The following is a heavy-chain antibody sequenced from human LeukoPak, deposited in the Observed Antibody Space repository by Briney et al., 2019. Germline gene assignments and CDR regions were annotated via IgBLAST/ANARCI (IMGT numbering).Heavy chain of an antibody. J-gene: IGHJ4*01. D-gene: IGHD6-13*01. V-gene: IGHV3-23*01. CDR1: GFTFSSYA. CDR2: ISGSGGST. CDR3: AKGSLGSWYYFDY. Sequence: GGSLRLSCAASGFTFSSYAMSWVRQAPGKRLEWVSAISGSGGSTYYADSVKGRFTISRDNSKNTLYLQMNGLRAEDTAVYYCAKGSLGSWYYFDYWGQGTLVTVSS.